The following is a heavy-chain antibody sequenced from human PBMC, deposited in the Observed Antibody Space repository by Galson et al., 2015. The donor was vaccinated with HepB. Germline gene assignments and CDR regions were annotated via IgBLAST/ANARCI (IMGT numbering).Heavy chain of an antibody. CDR1: GGTFNTYA. Sequence: SVKVSCKASGGTFNTYAISWVRQAPGQGLEWMGGSILISGTTNHAQKFQDRVTITADKSTSTVYMELSSLTSEDTAVYCCARGYSSNWYGFDVRGQGTLVTVSS. J-gene: IGHJ4*02. D-gene: IGHD6-13*01. CDR2: SILISGTT. V-gene: IGHV1-69*06. CDR3: ARGYSSNWYGFDV.